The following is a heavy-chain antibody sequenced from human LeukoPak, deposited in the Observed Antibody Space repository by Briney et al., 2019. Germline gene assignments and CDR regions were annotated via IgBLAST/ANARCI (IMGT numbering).Heavy chain of an antibody. J-gene: IGHJ4*02. CDR1: GYTFTSYY. D-gene: IGHD3-3*01. V-gene: IGHV1-2*02. Sequence: VASVKVSCKASGYTFTSYYMHWVRQAPGQGLEWMGWINPNSGGTNYAQKFQGRVTMTRDTSISTANMELSRLRSDDTAVYYCARGNRRLRITIFGVAHELVYWGQGTLVTVSS. CDR3: ARGNRRLRITIFGVAHELVY. CDR2: INPNSGGT.